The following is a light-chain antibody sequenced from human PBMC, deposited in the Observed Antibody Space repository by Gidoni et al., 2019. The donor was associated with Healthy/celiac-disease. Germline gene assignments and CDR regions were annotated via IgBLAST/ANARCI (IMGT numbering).Light chain of an antibody. Sequence: DIKMTKPPSSLSASVGDRVTITCRASQSISSYLNWYQQKPGKAPKLLIYAASSLQSGVPTRFSGSGSGTDFTLTISSLQPEDFATYYCQQSYSTPPWTFGQXTKVEIK. CDR1: QSISSY. V-gene: IGKV1-39*01. CDR3: QQSYSTPPWT. CDR2: AAS. J-gene: IGKJ1*01.